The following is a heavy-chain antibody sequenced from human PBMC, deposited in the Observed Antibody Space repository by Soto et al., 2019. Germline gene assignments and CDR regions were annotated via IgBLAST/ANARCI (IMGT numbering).Heavy chain of an antibody. D-gene: IGHD2-2*01. CDR3: TRQTPYCSSTSCYEILYSYYGMDV. Sequence: GGSLRLSCAASGFTFSGSAMHWVRQASGKGLEWVGRIRSKANSYATAYAASVKGRFTISRDDSKNTAYLQMNSLKTEDTAVYYCTRQTPYCSSTSCYEILYSYYGMDVWGQGTTVTVSS. V-gene: IGHV3-73*01. CDR2: IRSKANSYAT. CDR1: GFTFSGSA. J-gene: IGHJ6*02.